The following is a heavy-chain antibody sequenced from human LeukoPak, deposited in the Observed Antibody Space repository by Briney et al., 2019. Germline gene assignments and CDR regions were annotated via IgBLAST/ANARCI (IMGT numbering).Heavy chain of an antibody. CDR1: GGYFSGYY. J-gene: IGHJ4*02. D-gene: IGHD6-19*01. V-gene: IGHV4-34*01. CDR3: ARGTGADFDY. CDR2: INHSGST. Sequence: SETLSLTCAVYGGYFSGYYWSWIRQPPGKGLEWIGEINHSGSTNYNPSLKSRVTISVDTSKNQFSLKLSSVTAADTAVYYCARGTGADFDYWGQGTLVTVSS.